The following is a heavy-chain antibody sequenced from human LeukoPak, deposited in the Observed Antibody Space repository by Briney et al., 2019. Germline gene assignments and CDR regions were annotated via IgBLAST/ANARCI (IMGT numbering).Heavy chain of an antibody. CDR3: AIDPGYSGYDYVGPVDY. Sequence: GGSLRLSCAASGFTFSSYSMNWVRQAPGKGLEWVSSISSSSSYIYYADSVKGRFTISRDNSKNSLYLQMNSLRTEDTALYYCAIDPGYSGYDYVGPVDYCGQGTLVTVFS. CDR1: GFTFSSYS. CDR2: ISSSSSYI. D-gene: IGHD5-12*01. V-gene: IGHV3-21*04. J-gene: IGHJ4*02.